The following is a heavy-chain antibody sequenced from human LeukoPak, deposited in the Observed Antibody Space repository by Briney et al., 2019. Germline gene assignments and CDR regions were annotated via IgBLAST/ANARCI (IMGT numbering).Heavy chain of an antibody. J-gene: IGHJ4*02. CDR1: GFTFSSYW. V-gene: IGHV3-7*01. D-gene: IGHD3-22*01. CDR3: AREAPSYYYYDSSGYREFDY. Sequence: GSLRLSCAASGFTFSSYWIGWVRQGPGKGLEWVANIKQDGSEKYYVDSVKGRFTISRDNAKNSLYLQMNSLRAEDTAVYYCAREAPSYYYYDSSGYREFDYWGQGTLVTVSS. CDR2: IKQDGSEK.